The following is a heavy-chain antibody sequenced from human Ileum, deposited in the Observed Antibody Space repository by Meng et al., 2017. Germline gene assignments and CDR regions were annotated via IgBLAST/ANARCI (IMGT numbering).Heavy chain of an antibody. CDR2: IYYSGST. CDR3: ARRTGEVDLPDY. V-gene: IGHV4-30-4*01. J-gene: IGHJ4*02. D-gene: IGHD7-27*01. CDR1: GGSMRSGDNY. Sequence: QVQLQESGPGLVNPSQTLSLTCSVSGGSMRSGDNYWSWIRQPPGKGLEWIGYIYYSGSTYYTPSLKSRVIMSVDTSANRFSLNLNSVTAADTAVYYCARRTGEVDLPDYWGQGTLVTVSS.